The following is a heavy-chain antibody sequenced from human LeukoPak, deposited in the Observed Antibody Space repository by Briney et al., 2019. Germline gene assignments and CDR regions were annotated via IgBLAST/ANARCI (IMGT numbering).Heavy chain of an antibody. CDR1: GGSFSGYY. J-gene: IGHJ4*02. CDR2: INHSGST. V-gene: IGHV4-34*01. CDR3: AREKISDNHRGVFDY. D-gene: IGHD3-10*01. Sequence: SETLSLTCAVYGGSFSGYYWSWIRQPPGKGLEWIGEINHSGSTNYNPSLKSRATMSIDTSKNQFSLKLSSVTAADTAVHYCAREKISDNHRGVFDYWGQGTLVTVSS.